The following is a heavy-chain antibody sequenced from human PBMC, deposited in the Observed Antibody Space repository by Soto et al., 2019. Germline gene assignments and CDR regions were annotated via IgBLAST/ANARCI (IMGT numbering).Heavy chain of an antibody. V-gene: IGHV4-39*01. CDR2: VYYTGTT. CDR3: ARRDSGERFDY. CDR1: GESITSRGSP. Sequence: SDTMSLTRTVCGESITSRGSPWHWNRQPPGKGLEWIANVYYTGTTFYNPSLKSRVTISVDTSKNQFSLKLSSVTAADTAVYYCARRDSGERFDYWGQGSLVTVSS. J-gene: IGHJ4*02. D-gene: IGHD1-26*01.